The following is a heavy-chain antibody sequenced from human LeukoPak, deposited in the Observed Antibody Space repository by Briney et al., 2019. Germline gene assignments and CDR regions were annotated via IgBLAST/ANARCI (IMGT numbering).Heavy chain of an antibody. CDR3: ARRSSWYYFDY. CDR2: INPNSGGT. CDR1: GGTFSSYY. V-gene: IGHV1-2*02. Sequence: GASVEVSCKASGGTFSSYYMHWVRQAPGQGLEWMGWINPNSGGTNYAQKFQGRVTMTRDTSISTAYMELSRLISDDTAVYYCARRSSWYYFDYWGQGTLVTVSS. J-gene: IGHJ4*02. D-gene: IGHD6-13*01.